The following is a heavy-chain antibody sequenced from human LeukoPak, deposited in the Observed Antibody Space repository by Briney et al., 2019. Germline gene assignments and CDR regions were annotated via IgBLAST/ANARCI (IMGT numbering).Heavy chain of an antibody. V-gene: IGHV4-39*07. J-gene: IGHJ3*02. Sequence: SETLSLTCTVSGGSISSSSYYWGWIRQPPGKGLEWIGSIYYSGSTYYNPSLKSRVTISVDTSKNQFSLKLSSVTAADTAVYYCARDRGRDGYNSAFDIWGQGTMVTVSS. CDR1: GGSISSSSYY. CDR2: IYYSGST. CDR3: ARDRGRDGYNSAFDI. D-gene: IGHD5-24*01.